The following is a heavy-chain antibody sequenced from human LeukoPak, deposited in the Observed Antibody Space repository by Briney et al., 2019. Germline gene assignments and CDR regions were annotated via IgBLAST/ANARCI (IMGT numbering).Heavy chain of an antibody. J-gene: IGHJ4*02. V-gene: IGHV3-48*01. D-gene: IGHD5-12*01. CDR1: GFTFSSYS. CDR3: ARSVGRGYDY. Sequence: GGSLRLSCAASGFTFSSYSMNWVRQAPGKGLEWVSYISSSSTIYYADSVKGRFTISRDNAKNSLYLQMNSLRAEDTAVYYCARSVGRGYDYWGQGTLVTVSS. CDR2: ISSSSTI.